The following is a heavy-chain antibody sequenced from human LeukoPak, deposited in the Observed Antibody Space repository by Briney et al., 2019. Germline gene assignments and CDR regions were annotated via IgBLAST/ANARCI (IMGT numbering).Heavy chain of an antibody. CDR2: ISSSSSYI. V-gene: IGHV3-21*01. Sequence: GGSLRLFCAASGFTFSSYTMNWVRQAPGKGLEWVSSISSSSSYIYYADSVKGRFTISRDNAKNSLYLQMNSLRAEDTAAYYCARDQGGSSTVTTADYWGQGTLVTVSS. D-gene: IGHD4-11*01. CDR1: GFTFSSYT. CDR3: ARDQGGSSTVTTADY. J-gene: IGHJ4*02.